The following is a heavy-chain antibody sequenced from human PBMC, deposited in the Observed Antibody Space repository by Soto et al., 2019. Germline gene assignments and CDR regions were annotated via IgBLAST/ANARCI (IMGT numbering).Heavy chain of an antibody. CDR2: FDPEDGET. D-gene: IGHD6-19*01. CDR3: ATGFPQWLVPGY. Sequence: ASVKVSCKVSGYTLTELSMHWVRQAPGKGFEWMGGFDPEDGETIYAQKFQGRVTMTEDTSTDTAYMELSSLRSEDTAVYYCATGFPQWLVPGYWGQGTLVTVSS. J-gene: IGHJ4*02. CDR1: GYTLTELS. V-gene: IGHV1-24*01.